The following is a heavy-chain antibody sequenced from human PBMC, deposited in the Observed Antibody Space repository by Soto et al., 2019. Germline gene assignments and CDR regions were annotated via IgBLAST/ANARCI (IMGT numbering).Heavy chain of an antibody. V-gene: IGHV1-69*01. D-gene: IGHD3-16*01. CDR1: GGLFSSFA. CDR3: ARGGGPYVWFNEF. Sequence: QEQLVQSGPEVQKPGSSVKVSCKDSGGLFSSFAISWVRQAPGQGLEWLGGIIPVFGTTNYAEKFQDRVTITADESTNTAYMELSSLTSGDTAMYYCARGGGPYVWFNEFWGQGTLVTVSS. CDR2: IIPVFGTT. J-gene: IGHJ4*02.